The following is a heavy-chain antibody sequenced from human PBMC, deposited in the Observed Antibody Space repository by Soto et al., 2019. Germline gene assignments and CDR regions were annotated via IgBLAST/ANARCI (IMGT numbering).Heavy chain of an antibody. CDR1: GGTFGTYG. Sequence: ASVKVSCKASGGTFGTYGISWVRQATGQGLEYLGWMNPNSGNTAYVQKFQGRVTMTWDTSITTAYMELSSLRSEDTAVYFCARGIKYGAYSRWFDPWGQGTLVTVSS. D-gene: IGHD4-17*01. J-gene: IGHJ5*02. V-gene: IGHV1-8*02. CDR3: ARGIKYGAYSRWFDP. CDR2: MNPNSGNT.